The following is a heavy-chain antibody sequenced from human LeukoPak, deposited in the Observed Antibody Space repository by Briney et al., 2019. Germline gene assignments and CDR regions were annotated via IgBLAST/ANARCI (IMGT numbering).Heavy chain of an antibody. CDR3: ARAAYYDFWSGYYKDYYYYYYMDV. D-gene: IGHD3-3*01. Sequence: GGSLRLSCAASGFTFSSYSMNWVRQAPGKGLEWVSSISSSSSYIYYADSVKGRFTISRDNAKNSLYLQMNSLRAEDTAVYYCARAAYYDFWSGYYKDYYYYYYMDVWGKGTTVTVSS. J-gene: IGHJ6*03. V-gene: IGHV3-21*01. CDR2: ISSSSSYI. CDR1: GFTFSSYS.